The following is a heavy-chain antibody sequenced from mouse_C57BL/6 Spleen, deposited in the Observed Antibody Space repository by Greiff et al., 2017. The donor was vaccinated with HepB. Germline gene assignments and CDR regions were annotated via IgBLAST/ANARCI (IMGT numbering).Heavy chain of an antibody. CDR3: ARSGYYGSSYVVY. D-gene: IGHD1-1*01. J-gene: IGHJ2*01. V-gene: IGHV1-64*01. CDR2: IHPNSGST. Sequence: VQLQQSGAELVKPGASVKLSCKASGYTFTSYWMHWVKQRPGQGLEWIGMIHPNSGSTNYNEKFKSKATLTVDKSSSTAYMQLNSLTSEDSAVYYGARSGYYGSSYVVYWGQGTTLTVSS. CDR1: GYTFTSYW.